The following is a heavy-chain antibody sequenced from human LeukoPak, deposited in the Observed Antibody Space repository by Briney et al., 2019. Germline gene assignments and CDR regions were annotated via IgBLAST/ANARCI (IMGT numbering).Heavy chain of an antibody. CDR2: IYHSGST. D-gene: IGHD5-12*01. Sequence: PSETLSLTCAVSGYSINSGYCWGWIRQPPGKGLEWIRSIYHSGSTYYNPSLKSRVTISVDTSKNQFSLKLSSVTAVDTAVYYCARVATTTNPPQRPFDYWGQGTLVTVSS. CDR3: ARVATTTNPPQRPFDY. CDR1: GYSINSGYC. J-gene: IGHJ4*02. V-gene: IGHV4-38-2*01.